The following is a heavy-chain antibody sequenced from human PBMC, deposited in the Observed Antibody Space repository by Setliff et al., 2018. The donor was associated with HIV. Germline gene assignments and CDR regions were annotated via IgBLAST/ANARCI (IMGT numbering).Heavy chain of an antibody. V-gene: IGHV4-59*12. Sequence: PSETLSLTCTVSGGSISSYYWSWIRQPPGKGLEWIGYIYYSGSTNYNPSLKSRVTISADTSNTQFSLRLTSVTAADTAVYYCARDSRGSGNFDFWGQGTLVTVSS. J-gene: IGHJ4*02. CDR2: IYYSGST. CDR1: GGSISSYY. D-gene: IGHD3-10*01. CDR3: ARDSRGSGNFDF.